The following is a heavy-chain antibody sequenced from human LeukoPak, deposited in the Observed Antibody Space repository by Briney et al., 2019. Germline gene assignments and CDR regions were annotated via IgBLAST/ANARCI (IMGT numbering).Heavy chain of an antibody. Sequence: GRSLRLSCAASGFTFDDYAMHLVRQAPGKGLEWVSGISWNSGSIGYADSVKGRFTISRDNAKNSLYLQMNSLRAEDTALYYCAKGSTYYYDSSGYYFDYWDQGTLVTVSS. CDR3: AKGSTYYYDSSGYYFDY. CDR1: GFTFDDYA. J-gene: IGHJ4*02. D-gene: IGHD3-22*01. CDR2: ISWNSGSI. V-gene: IGHV3-9*01.